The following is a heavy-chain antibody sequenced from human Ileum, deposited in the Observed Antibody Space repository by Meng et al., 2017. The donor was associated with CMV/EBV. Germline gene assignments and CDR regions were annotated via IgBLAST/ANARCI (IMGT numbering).Heavy chain of an antibody. D-gene: IGHD1/OR15-1a*01. V-gene: IGHV3-7*01. CDR3: ARAWNSYCDY. Sequence: GGSLRLSCAASGFTFSHYWMSWVRQAPGKGLEWVAGLKEDGSEKYYVDSVKGRFTISRDNAKNSLYLLMNSLRAEDTAVYYCARAWNSYCDYWGQGALVTVSS. CDR1: GFTFSHYW. CDR2: LKEDGSEK. J-gene: IGHJ4*02.